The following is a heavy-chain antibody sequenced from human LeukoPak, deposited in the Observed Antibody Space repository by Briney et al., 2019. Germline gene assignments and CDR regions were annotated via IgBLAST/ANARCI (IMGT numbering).Heavy chain of an antibody. J-gene: IGHJ3*02. Sequence: HGESLKISCKGSGYSFTSYWIGWVRQMPGKGLGWMGIIYPGDSDTRYSPSFQGQVTISADKSISTAYLQWSSLKASDTAMYYCASAYYYDSSGYAPPDDAFDIWGQGTMVTVSS. V-gene: IGHV5-51*01. D-gene: IGHD3-22*01. CDR2: IYPGDSDT. CDR3: ASAYYYDSSGYAPPDDAFDI. CDR1: GYSFTSYW.